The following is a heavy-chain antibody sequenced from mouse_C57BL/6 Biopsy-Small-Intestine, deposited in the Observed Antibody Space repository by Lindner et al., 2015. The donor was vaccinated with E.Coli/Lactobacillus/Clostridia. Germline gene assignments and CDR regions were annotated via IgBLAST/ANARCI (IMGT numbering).Heavy chain of an antibody. D-gene: IGHD2-3*01. CDR2: IRSGSNTI. V-gene: IGHV5-17*01. CDR1: GFTFSDYG. Sequence: VQLQESGGGLVKPGGSLKLSCAASGFTFSDYGMHWVRQAPEKGLEWVAYIRSGSNTIYYADTVKGRFTISRDNAKNTLFLQMTSLRSEDTAMYYCARPDDGDYVSYWYFDVWGTG. J-gene: IGHJ1*03. CDR3: ARPDDGDYVSYWYFDV.